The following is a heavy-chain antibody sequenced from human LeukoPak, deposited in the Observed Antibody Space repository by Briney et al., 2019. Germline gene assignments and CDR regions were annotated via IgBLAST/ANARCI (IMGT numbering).Heavy chain of an antibody. CDR1: GFTFSSYA. J-gene: IGHJ4*02. CDR2: ISGSGGST. Sequence: PGGSLRLSCAASGFTFSSYAMSWVRQAPGKGLEWVSAISGSGGSTYYADSVKGRFTISRDNSKNTLYLQMNSLRAEDTAVYYCAGSSLVVAAPNYFDYWGQGTLVTVSS. D-gene: IGHD2-15*01. V-gene: IGHV3-23*01. CDR3: AGSSLVVAAPNYFDY.